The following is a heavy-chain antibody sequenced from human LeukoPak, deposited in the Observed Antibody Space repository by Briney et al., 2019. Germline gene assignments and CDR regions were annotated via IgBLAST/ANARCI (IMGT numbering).Heavy chain of an antibody. D-gene: IGHD3-10*01. CDR1: GFTFGDYG. J-gene: IGHJ4*02. CDR2: ISWNSDST. Sequence: GGSLRLSCEGSGFTFGDYGMSWVRQAPGKGPEWVAGISWNSDSTGYPDSVKGRFTISRANAKNSLYLQMNSLRAEDTAVYYCASWFWENFDYWGQGTLVTVSS. V-gene: IGHV3-20*04. CDR3: ASWFWENFDY.